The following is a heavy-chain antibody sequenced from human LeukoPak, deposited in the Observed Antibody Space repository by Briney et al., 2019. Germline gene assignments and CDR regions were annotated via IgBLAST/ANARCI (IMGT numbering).Heavy chain of an antibody. CDR3: ARVKGGWELTADGQGNFYYYYMDV. CDR1: GDSVSSNSAA. J-gene: IGHJ6*03. Sequence: SQTLSLTCAISGDSVSSNSAAWNWIRQSPSRGLEWLGRTYYRSKWYNDYAVSVKSRITINPDTSKNQFSLQLNSVTPEDTAVYYCARVKGGWELTADGQGNFYYYYMDVWGKGTTVTVSS. V-gene: IGHV6-1*01. CDR2: TYYRSKWYN. D-gene: IGHD1-26*01.